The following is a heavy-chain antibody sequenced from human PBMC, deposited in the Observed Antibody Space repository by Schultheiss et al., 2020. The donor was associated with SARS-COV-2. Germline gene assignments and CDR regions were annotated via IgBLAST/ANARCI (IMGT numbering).Heavy chain of an antibody. CDR1: GYSISSDYY. J-gene: IGHJ3*02. CDR2: IYYSGST. D-gene: IGHD2-8*01. V-gene: IGHV4-31*11. Sequence: SETLSLTCAVSGYSISSDYYWSWIRQHPGKGLEWIGYIYYSGSTYYNPSLKSRVTISVDTSKNQFSLKLSSVTAADTAVYYCTREFMSGVPRTHAFDIWGQGTMGTVSS. CDR3: TREFMSGVPRTHAFDI.